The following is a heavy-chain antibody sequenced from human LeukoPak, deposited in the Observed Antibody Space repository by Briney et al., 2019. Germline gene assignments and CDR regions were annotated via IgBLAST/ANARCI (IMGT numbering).Heavy chain of an antibody. J-gene: IGHJ3*02. CDR2: INHSGST. V-gene: IGHV4-34*01. CDR1: GFSFSVYE. Sequence: LRLSCAASGFSFSVYEIHWVRQPPGKGLEWIGEINHSGSTNYNPSLKSRVTISVDTSKNQFSLKLSSVTAADTAVYYCARLHQGAFDIWGQGTMVTVSS. CDR3: ARLHQGAFDI.